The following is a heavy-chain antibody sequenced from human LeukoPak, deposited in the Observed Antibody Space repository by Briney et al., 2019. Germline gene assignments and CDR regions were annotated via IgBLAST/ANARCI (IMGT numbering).Heavy chain of an antibody. V-gene: IGHV1-69*04. CDR2: IIPILGIA. CDR1: GGTFSSYA. J-gene: IGHJ5*02. CDR3: ARVPVKRYYYDSSGYYWQP. D-gene: IGHD3-22*01. Sequence: VASVKVSCKASGGTFSSYAISWVRQAPGQGLEWMGRIIPILGIANYAQKFQGRVTITADKSTSTAYMELSSLRSEDTAVYYCARVPVKRYYYDSSGYYWQPWGQGTLVTVSS.